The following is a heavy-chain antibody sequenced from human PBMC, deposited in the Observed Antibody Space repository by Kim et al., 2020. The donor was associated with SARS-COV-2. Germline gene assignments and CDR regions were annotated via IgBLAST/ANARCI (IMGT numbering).Heavy chain of an antibody. J-gene: IGHJ4*02. CDR3: TSQQRITMIVVVIFPDY. Sequence: APVKGRFTSSRDDSKNTLYLQMNSLKTEDTAVYYCTSQQRITMIVVVIFPDYWGQGTLVTVSS. V-gene: IGHV3-15*01. D-gene: IGHD3-22*01.